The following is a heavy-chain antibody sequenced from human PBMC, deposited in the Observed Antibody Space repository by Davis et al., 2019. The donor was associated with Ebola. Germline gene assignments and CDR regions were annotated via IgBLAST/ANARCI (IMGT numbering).Heavy chain of an antibody. D-gene: IGHD6-13*01. CDR2: ISSSSSTI. CDR3: AREMGIAAAGTLWFDP. J-gene: IGHJ5*02. Sequence: GESLKISCAASGFTFSDYYMSWIRQAPGKGLEWVSYISSSSSTIYYADSVKGRFTISRDNAKNSLYLQMNSLRDEDTAVYYCAREMGIAAAGTLWFDPWGQGTLVTVSS. CDR1: GFTFSDYY. V-gene: IGHV3-11*04.